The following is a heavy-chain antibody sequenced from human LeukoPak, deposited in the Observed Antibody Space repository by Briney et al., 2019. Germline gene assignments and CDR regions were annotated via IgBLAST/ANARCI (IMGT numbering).Heavy chain of an antibody. CDR3: ARDKFRFDY. CDR1: GFTFRSYT. V-gene: IGHV3-33*08. CDR2: IWYDGSNK. J-gene: IGHJ4*02. Sequence: GGSLRLSCTASGFTFRSYTMNWVRQAPGKGLEWVAVIWYDGSNKYYADSVKGRFTISRDNSKNTLYLQMNSLRAEDTAVYYCARDKFRFDYWGQGTLVTVSS.